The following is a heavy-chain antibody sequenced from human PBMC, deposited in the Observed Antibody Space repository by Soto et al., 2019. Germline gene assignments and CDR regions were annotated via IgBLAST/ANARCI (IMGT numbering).Heavy chain of an antibody. V-gene: IGHV3-53*02. CDR2: IIGADET. CDR3: ARGGFD. Sequence: EVQLVETGGDLIQPGGSLRLSCAASGFSVTASNMNWVRQAPGKGLEWVSVIIGADETYYADSVRGRFTISRDNSKNTVYLQMDSLSTEDTALYYCARGGFDWGQGTLVTVSS. J-gene: IGHJ4*02. D-gene: IGHD3-16*01. CDR1: GFSVTASN.